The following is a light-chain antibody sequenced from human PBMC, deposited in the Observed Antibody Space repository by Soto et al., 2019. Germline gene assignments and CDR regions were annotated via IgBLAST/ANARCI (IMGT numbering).Light chain of an antibody. V-gene: IGKV3D-15*01. CDR1: QNIHTN. CDR3: QQRSNWPWT. CDR2: GAS. J-gene: IGKJ1*01. Sequence: EIVMTQSPATLSVSSGEGATLXXRAGQNIHTNLAWYQQKPGQAPRVXFYGASTGATGLPARFSGSGSGTDFTLTISSLEPEDFAVYYCQQRSNWPWTFGQGTKVDIK.